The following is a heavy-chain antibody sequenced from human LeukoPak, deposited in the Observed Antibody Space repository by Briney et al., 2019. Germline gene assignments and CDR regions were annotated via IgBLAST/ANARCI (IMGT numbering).Heavy chain of an antibody. Sequence: GRSLRLSCAASGFTFSSYGMHWVRQAPGKGLEWVAVIWYDGSNKYYADSVKGRFTISRDNSKNTLYLQMSSLTAEDTAVYYCAKTSPWYFPAFDIWGQGTLVTVSS. J-gene: IGHJ4*02. CDR3: AKTSPWYFPAFDI. CDR2: IWYDGSNK. D-gene: IGHD3-9*01. CDR1: GFTFSSYG. V-gene: IGHV3-33*06.